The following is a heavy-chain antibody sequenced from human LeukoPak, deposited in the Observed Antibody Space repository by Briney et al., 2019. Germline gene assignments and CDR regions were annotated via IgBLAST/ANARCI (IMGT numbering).Heavy chain of an antibody. CDR3: ARGPTRNYFDY. CDR2: IYYSGST. V-gene: IGHV4-59*01. CDR1: GGTISRYY. Sequence: SETLSLTCTVSGGTISRYYWSWIRQPPGKGLEWIGYIYYSGSTNYNPSLKSRVTISVDTSKNQFSLKLSSATAADTAVYYCARGPTRNYFDYWGQGTLVTVSS. J-gene: IGHJ4*02.